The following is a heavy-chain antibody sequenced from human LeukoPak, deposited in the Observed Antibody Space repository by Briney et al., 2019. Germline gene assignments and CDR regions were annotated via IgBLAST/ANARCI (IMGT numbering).Heavy chain of an antibody. Sequence: SETLSLTCTVSGGSISSGGYYWSWIRQHPGKGLEWIGYIYYSGSTYYNPSLKSRVTISVDTSKNQFSLKLSSVTAADTAVHYCARVGILRLRYFDLWGRGTLVTVSS. CDR1: GGSISSGGYY. J-gene: IGHJ2*01. D-gene: IGHD3-16*01. CDR2: IYYSGST. CDR3: ARVGILRLRYFDL. V-gene: IGHV4-31*03.